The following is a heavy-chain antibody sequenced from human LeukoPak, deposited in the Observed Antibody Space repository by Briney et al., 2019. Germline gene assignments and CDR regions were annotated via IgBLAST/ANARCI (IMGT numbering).Heavy chain of an antibody. CDR3: ATEGSSWKTIDY. J-gene: IGHJ4*02. D-gene: IGHD6-13*01. V-gene: IGHV4-34*01. CDR2: INHSGST. CDR1: GGSFSGYY. Sequence: PSETLSLTCAVYGGSFSGYYWSWIRQPPGKGLEWIGEINHSGSTNYNPSLKSRVTISVDTSKNQFSLKLSSVTAADTAVYYCATEGSSWKTIDYWGQGTLATVSS.